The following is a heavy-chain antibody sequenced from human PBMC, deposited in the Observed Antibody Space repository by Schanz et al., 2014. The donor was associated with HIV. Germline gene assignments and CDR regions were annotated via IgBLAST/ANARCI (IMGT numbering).Heavy chain of an antibody. CDR1: GFTFSSYG. D-gene: IGHD3-3*01. CDR3: ARDVTRNYDFWSGYYAAYGMDV. CDR2: ISYDGSDK. Sequence: QVQLVESGGGVVQPGRSLRLSCAASGFTFSSYGMHWVRQAPGKGLEWAAVISYDGSDKYYAESVKGRFIISRDNSKNTLYLEMNSLRPEDTAVYYCARDVTRNYDFWSGYYAAYGMDVWGQGTTVTVSS. V-gene: IGHV3-30*03. J-gene: IGHJ6*02.